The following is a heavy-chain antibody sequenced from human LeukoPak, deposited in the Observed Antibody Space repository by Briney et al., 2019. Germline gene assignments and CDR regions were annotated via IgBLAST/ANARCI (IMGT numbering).Heavy chain of an antibody. V-gene: IGHV3-23*01. Sequence: GGSLRLSCAASGFTFSSYAMSWVRQAPGKGLEWVSAISGSGGSTYYADSVKGRFTISRDNTKKSLFLQMNSLITEDTAFYFCAKATGDWYFDLWGRGTLVTVSS. D-gene: IGHD7-27*01. CDR2: ISGSGGST. CDR1: GFTFSSYA. CDR3: AKATGDWYFDL. J-gene: IGHJ2*01.